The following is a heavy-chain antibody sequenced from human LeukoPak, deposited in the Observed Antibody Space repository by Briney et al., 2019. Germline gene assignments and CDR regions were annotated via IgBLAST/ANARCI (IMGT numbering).Heavy chain of an antibody. CDR3: AKEVEPTYSYDSSGYEDHGMDV. Sequence: GGSLRLSCAASGFTFTDYTLNWVRQAPGKGLEWVSSISPSGDHIYYADSMKGRFTISRDNAKNSLYLQMNSLRAEDTAVYYCAKEVEPTYSYDSSGYEDHGMDVWGQETPVAVSS. J-gene: IGHJ6*02. CDR2: ISPSGDHI. D-gene: IGHD3-22*01. CDR1: GFTFTDYT. V-gene: IGHV3-21*01.